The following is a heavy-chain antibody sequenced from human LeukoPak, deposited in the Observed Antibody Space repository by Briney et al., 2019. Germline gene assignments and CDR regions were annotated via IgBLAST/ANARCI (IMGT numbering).Heavy chain of an antibody. CDR2: ISSSSSTI. CDR1: GFTFSSYS. CDR3: ARDLGSGSYGNWFDP. V-gene: IGHV3-48*04. D-gene: IGHD1-26*01. Sequence: TGGSLRLSCAASGFTFSSYSMNWVRQAPGKGLEWVSYISSSSSTIYYADSVKGRFTISRDNAKNSLYLQMNSLRAEDTAVYYCARDLGSGSYGNWFDPWGQGTLVTVSS. J-gene: IGHJ5*02.